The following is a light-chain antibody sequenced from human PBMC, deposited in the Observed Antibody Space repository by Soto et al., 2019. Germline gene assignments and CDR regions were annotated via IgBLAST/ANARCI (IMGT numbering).Light chain of an antibody. CDR2: EVN. J-gene: IGLJ2*01. Sequence: QSALTQPASVSGSPGQSITISCTGTSNDIGGYNYVSWLQQHPGEAPKLIIYEVNNRPSGVSNRFSGSKSGNTASLTITGLQPEDEASYYCTSYTITHIPVIFGGGTKLTVL. CDR3: TSYTITHIPVI. V-gene: IGLV2-14*01. CDR1: SNDIGGYNY.